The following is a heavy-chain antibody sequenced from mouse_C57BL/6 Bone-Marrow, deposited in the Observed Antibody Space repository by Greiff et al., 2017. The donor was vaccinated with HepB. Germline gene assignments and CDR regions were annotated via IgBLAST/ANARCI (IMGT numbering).Heavy chain of an antibody. D-gene: IGHD2-3*01. CDR3: TTEGYYRFAH. CDR1: GFNIKDDY. CDR2: IDPENGDT. J-gene: IGHJ3*01. V-gene: IGHV14-4*01. Sequence: VQLQQSGAELVRPGASVKLSCTASGFNIKDDYMHWVKQRPEQGLEWIGWIDPENGDTEYASKFQGKATITADTSSNTAYLQLSSLTSEDTAVYYCTTEGYYRFAHWGQGTLVTVSA.